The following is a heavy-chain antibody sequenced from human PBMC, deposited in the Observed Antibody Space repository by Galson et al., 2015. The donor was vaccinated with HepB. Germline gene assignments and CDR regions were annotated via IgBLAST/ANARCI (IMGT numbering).Heavy chain of an antibody. CDR3: ATLSSSWYHRDY. CDR1: GYTLTELS. J-gene: IGHJ4*02. V-gene: IGHV1-24*01. Sequence: SVKVSCKVSGYTLTELSMHWVRQAPGKGLEWMGGFDPEDGETIYAQKFQGRVTMTEDTSTDTAYMELSSLRSEDTAVYYCATLSSSWYHRDYWGQGTLVTVSS. D-gene: IGHD6-13*01. CDR2: FDPEDGET.